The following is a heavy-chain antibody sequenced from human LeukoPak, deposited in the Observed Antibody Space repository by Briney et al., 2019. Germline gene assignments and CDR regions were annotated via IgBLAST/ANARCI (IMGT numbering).Heavy chain of an antibody. Sequence: GGSLRLSCAASGFSFSSFDMNWVRQAPGKGLEWVSWISSSGSTIYYADSVKGRFTISRDNAKNSLYLQMNSLRGEDTAVYYCVRGPWGLNFDYWGQGTLVTVSS. CDR1: GFSFSSFD. CDR2: ISSSGSTI. D-gene: IGHD3-16*01. CDR3: VRGPWGLNFDY. J-gene: IGHJ4*02. V-gene: IGHV3-48*03.